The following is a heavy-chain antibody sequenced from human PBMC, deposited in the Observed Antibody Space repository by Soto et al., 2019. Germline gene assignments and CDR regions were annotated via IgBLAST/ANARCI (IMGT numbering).Heavy chain of an antibody. CDR2: INPNSGMT. J-gene: IGHJ4*02. V-gene: IGHV1-2*02. D-gene: IGHD3-16*01. CDR1: GYTFTDYY. CDR3: ARTEMTTFPNFAH. Sequence: ASVKVSCKASGYTFTDYYLHWVRQAPGQDLEWMGWINPNSGMTNSAQKFQGRVTMTRDTSITTAYMELSRLKSDDTAVYYCARTEMTTFPNFAHWGQGTQVTVSS.